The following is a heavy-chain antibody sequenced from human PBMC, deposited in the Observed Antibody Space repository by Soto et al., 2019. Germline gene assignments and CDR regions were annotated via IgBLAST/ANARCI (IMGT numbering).Heavy chain of an antibody. D-gene: IGHD3-10*01. V-gene: IGHV3-21*01. CDR2: ISSGSTYI. Sequence: GGSLRLSCVASGFTFSSHSMNWVRQAPGKGLEWISSISSGSTYIFYADSVKGRFTISRDNAKNSLYLQLNSLRAEDTALYYCATTSVRPLNDGFDIWGQGTMVTVSS. CDR1: GFTFSSHS. J-gene: IGHJ3*02. CDR3: ATTSVRPLNDGFDI.